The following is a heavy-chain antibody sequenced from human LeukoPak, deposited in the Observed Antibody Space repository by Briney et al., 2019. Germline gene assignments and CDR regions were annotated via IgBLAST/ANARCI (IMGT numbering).Heavy chain of an antibody. CDR3: ARDVVGAAFDI. D-gene: IGHD2-15*01. Sequence: SETLSLTCAVSGGSISSSNWWSWVRQPPGKGLEWIGEIYHSGSTNYNPSLKSRVTISVDTSKNQFSLKLSSVTAADTAVYYCARDVVGAAFDIWGQGTMVTVSS. V-gene: IGHV4-4*02. CDR1: GGSISSSNW. CDR2: IYHSGST. J-gene: IGHJ3*02.